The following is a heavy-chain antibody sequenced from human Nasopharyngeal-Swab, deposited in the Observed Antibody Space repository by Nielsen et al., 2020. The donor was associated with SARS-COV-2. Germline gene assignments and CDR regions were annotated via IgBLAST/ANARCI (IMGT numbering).Heavy chain of an antibody. CDR3: ARQGGGDAFDV. D-gene: IGHD3-16*01. Sequence: GGSPTLSCKGSGYSFTNFWIGWVRQMPGKGLEWMGIIYPGDSDSRYSPSFQGQVTISADKSISTAYLQWSSLKASDTAMYYCARQGGGDAFDVWGQGTMVTVSS. J-gene: IGHJ3*01. CDR2: IYPGDSDS. CDR1: GYSFTNFW. V-gene: IGHV5-51*01.